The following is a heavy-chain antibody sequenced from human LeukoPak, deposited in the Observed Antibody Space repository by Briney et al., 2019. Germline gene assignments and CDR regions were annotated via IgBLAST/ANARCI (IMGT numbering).Heavy chain of an antibody. CDR2: ITYDGIKR. V-gene: IGHV3-30*03. CDR3: AREVYWGSNYYDSSGYPKGGAFDI. CDR1: GFTFSSFG. D-gene: IGHD3-22*01. J-gene: IGHJ3*02. Sequence: GGSLRLSCVVSGFTFSSFGMHWVRQAPGKGLEWVAVITYDGIKRPYADSVKGRFTISRDNSKNTLYLQMISLRAEDTAVYYCAREVYWGSNYYDSSGYPKGGAFDIWGQGTMVTVSS.